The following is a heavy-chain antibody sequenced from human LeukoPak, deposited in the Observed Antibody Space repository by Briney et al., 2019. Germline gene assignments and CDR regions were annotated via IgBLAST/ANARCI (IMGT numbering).Heavy chain of an antibody. CDR2: ISYGGSNK. CDR3: AKDYGGNFYSTWFDP. J-gene: IGHJ5*02. D-gene: IGHD4-23*01. V-gene: IGHV3-30*18. Sequence: GGSLRLSCAASGFTFSSYGMHWVRQAPGKGLEWVAVISYGGSNKYYADSVKGRFTISRDNSKNTLYLQMNSLRAEDTAVYYCAKDYGGNFYSTWFDPWGQGTLVTVSS. CDR1: GFTFSSYG.